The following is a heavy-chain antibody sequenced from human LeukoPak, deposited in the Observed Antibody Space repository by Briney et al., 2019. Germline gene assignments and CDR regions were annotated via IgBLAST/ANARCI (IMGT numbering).Heavy chain of an antibody. V-gene: IGHV4-39*07. CDR3: ARSSGYFSPPYFDY. CDR2: IYYSGST. D-gene: IGHD3-22*01. CDR1: GGSISSYY. Sequence: SETLSLTCTVSGGSISSYYWGWIRQSPGKSLEWIGSIYYSGSTYYNPSLKSRVTISVDASKNQFSLKLSSVTAADTAVYYCARSSGYFSPPYFDYWGQGTLVTVSS. J-gene: IGHJ4*02.